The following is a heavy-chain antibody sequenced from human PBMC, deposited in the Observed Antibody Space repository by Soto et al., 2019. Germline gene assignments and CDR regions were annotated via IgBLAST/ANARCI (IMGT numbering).Heavy chain of an antibody. CDR1: GGSISSYY. D-gene: IGHD3-22*01. Sequence: SETLSLTCTVSGGSISSYYWSWIRQPPGKGLEWIGYIYYSGSTNYNPSLKSRVTISVDTSKNQFSLKLSSVTAADTAVYYCARDYYDSSGYFGMDVWGQGIPVTVSS. V-gene: IGHV4-59*01. J-gene: IGHJ6*02. CDR2: IYYSGST. CDR3: ARDYYDSSGYFGMDV.